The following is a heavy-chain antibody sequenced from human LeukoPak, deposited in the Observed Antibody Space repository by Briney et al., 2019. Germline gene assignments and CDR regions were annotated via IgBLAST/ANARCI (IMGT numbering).Heavy chain of an antibody. CDR3: ARDRWAYGSGSYHDY. CDR1: GYTFTGYY. J-gene: IGHJ4*02. CDR2: INPNSGGT. Sequence: ASVKVSCKASGYTFTGYYMHWVRQAPGQGLEWMGWINPNSGGTNYAQKFQGRVTMTRDTSISTAYTELSRLRSDDTAVYYCARDRWAYGSGSYHDYWGQGTLVTVSS. V-gene: IGHV1-2*02. D-gene: IGHD3-10*01.